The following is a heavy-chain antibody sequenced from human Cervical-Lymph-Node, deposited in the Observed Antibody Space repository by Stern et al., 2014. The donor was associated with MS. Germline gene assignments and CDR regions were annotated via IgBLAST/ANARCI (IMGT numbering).Heavy chain of an antibody. J-gene: IGHJ4*02. V-gene: IGHV3-30*04. CDR1: GFTFSSYV. Sequence: VQLVESGGGVVQPGRSLRLSCAASGFTFSSYVMHWVRQTPGKGLVWVAVISYDGRNKYYADYVKGRFTISRDNSKNTLYLQMNSLRTEDTAVYYCAGAGRDGYSNFDYWGQGTLVTVSS. D-gene: IGHD5-24*01. CDR3: AGAGRDGYSNFDY. CDR2: ISYDGRNK.